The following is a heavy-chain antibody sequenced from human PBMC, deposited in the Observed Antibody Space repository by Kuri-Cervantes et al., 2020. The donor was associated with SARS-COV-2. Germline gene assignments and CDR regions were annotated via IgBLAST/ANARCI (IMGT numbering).Heavy chain of an antibody. CDR2: ISSSSSTI. V-gene: IGHV3-48*04. Sequence: ETLSLTCAASGFTFSSYAMHWVRQAPGKGLEWVSYISSSSSTIYYADSVKGRFTISRDNAKNSLYLQMNSLRAEDTAVYYCARVLSVRFPYYMDVWGKGTTVTVSS. J-gene: IGHJ6*03. CDR1: GFTFSSYA. CDR3: ARVLSVRFPYYMDV. D-gene: IGHD3-3*01.